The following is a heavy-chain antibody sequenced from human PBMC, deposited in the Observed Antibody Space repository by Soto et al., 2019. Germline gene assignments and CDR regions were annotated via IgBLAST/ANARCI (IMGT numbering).Heavy chain of an antibody. CDR2: INPSGGST. D-gene: IGHD3-3*01. V-gene: IGHV1-46*03. CDR1: GYTFTSYY. CDR3: ARDQPPTTYYDFWSGYSYGGWFDP. Sequence: QVQLVQSGAEVKKPGASVKVSCKASGYTFTSYYMHWVRQAPGQGLEWMGIINPSGGSTSYAQKFQGRVTMTRDTSTSTVYMELSSLRSEDTAVYYCARDQPPTTYYDFWSGYSYGGWFDPWGQGTLVTVSS. J-gene: IGHJ5*02.